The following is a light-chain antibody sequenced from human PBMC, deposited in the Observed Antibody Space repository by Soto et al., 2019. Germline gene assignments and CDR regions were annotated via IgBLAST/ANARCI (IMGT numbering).Light chain of an antibody. Sequence: EIVLTQSPGTLSLSPGERATLSCRASQSVSSSFLAWYQQKPGQAPRLLIYGASSRTTGIPDRFSGSGSGTDFTLTISRLQRTDFAVDYYQPYDPSPITFGQGTRLEIK. CDR1: QSVSSSF. J-gene: IGKJ5*01. CDR3: QPYDPSPIT. CDR2: GAS. V-gene: IGKV3-20*01.